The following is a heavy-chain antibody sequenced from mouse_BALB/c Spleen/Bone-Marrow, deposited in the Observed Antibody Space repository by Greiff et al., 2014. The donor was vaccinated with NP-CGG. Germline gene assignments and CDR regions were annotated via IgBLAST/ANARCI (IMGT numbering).Heavy chain of an antibody. CDR3: ARGGITTSPFAY. Sequence: QVQLQQSGAKLARPGASVKLSCKASGYTLTNYWMHWVKQRPGQGLEWIGTIFPGDGDTRYTQKFKGKATLTADKSSTTAYMQLSSLASEDSAVYYCARGGITTSPFAYWGQGTLVTVSA. CDR1: GYTLTNYW. CDR2: IFPGDGDT. V-gene: IGHV1-87*01. D-gene: IGHD2-4*01. J-gene: IGHJ3*01.